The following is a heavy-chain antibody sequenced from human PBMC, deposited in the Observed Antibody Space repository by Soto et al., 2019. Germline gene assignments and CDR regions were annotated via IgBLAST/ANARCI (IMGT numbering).Heavy chain of an antibody. CDR3: ARGGSLQHDWYFDL. V-gene: IGHV4-59*01. CDR2: IYYSGST. CDR1: GGSISSYY. D-gene: IGHD2-15*01. J-gene: IGHJ2*01. Sequence: QVQLQESGPGLVKPSETLSLTCTVSGGSISSYYWSWIRQPPGKGLEWIGYIYYSGSTNYNPSLKSRVTISVDTSKNQFSLKLSSVTAADTAVYYCARGGSLQHDWYFDLWGRGTLVTVSS.